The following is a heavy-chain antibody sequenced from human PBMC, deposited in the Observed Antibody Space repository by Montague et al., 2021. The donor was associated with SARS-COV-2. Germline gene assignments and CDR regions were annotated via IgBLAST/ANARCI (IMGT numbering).Heavy chain of an antibody. CDR2: IYTTGSS. CDR1: AGSIRDYY. CDR3: ARERSYLYWYFDL. V-gene: IGHV4-4*07. J-gene: IGHJ2*01. Sequence: SDTLSLTCAVSAGSIRDYYWSWIRQPAGKGLEWIGRIYTTGSSDYSPSLQSRVTMSVDTSKNQVSLRLMSVTAADAALYYCARERSYLYWYFDLWGSGTLVTVSS.